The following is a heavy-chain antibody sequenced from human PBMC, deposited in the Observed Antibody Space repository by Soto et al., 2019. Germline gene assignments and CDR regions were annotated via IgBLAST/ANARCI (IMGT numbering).Heavy chain of an antibody. CDR2: ISAYNGNT. Sequence: ASVKVSCKASGYTFTSYGISWVRQAPGQGLEWMGWISAYNGNTNYAQKLQGRVTITTDTSTSTAYMELSSLRSEDTAVYYCASYCSSTSCAGEFDPWGQGTLVTVSS. CDR1: GYTFTSYG. D-gene: IGHD2-2*01. V-gene: IGHV1-18*01. CDR3: ASYCSSTSCAGEFDP. J-gene: IGHJ5*02.